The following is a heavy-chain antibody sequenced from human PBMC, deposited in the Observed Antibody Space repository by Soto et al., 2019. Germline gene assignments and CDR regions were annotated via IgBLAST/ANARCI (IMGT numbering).Heavy chain of an antibody. CDR1: GGSISSGGYY. Sequence: SETLSLTCTVSGGSISSGGYYWSWIRQHPGKGLEWIGYIYYSGSTYYNPSLKSRVTISVDTSKNQFSLKLSSVTAADTAVYYCARDRTIFGVVINPRINWGQGTLVTVSS. V-gene: IGHV4-31*03. D-gene: IGHD3-3*01. J-gene: IGHJ4*02. CDR2: IYYSGST. CDR3: ARDRTIFGVVINPRIN.